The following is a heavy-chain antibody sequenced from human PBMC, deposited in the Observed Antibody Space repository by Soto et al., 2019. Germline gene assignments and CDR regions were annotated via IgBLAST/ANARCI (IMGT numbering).Heavy chain of an antibody. Sequence: GGSLILSCAASGFTFSSYAMSWVRQAPGKGLEWVSAISGSGGSTYYADSVKGRFTISRDNSKNTLYLQMNSLRAEDTAVYYCAKAIDGFGSYYYFDYWGQVTLVTVSS. CDR2: ISGSGGST. J-gene: IGHJ4*02. CDR1: GFTFSSYA. V-gene: IGHV3-23*01. D-gene: IGHD1-26*01. CDR3: AKAIDGFGSYYYFDY.